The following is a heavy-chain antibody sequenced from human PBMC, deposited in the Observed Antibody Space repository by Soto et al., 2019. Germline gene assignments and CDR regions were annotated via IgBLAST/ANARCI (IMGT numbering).Heavy chain of an antibody. D-gene: IGHD3-3*01. CDR3: AKASDEDFWSGYYPGPFDP. J-gene: IGHJ5*02. CDR2: ISGSGGST. Sequence: EVQLLESGGGLVQPGGSLRLSCAASGFTFSSYAMSWVRQAPGKGQEWVSAISGSGGSTYYADSVKGRFTISRDNSKNTLYLQMNSLRAEDTAVYYCAKASDEDFWSGYYPGPFDPWGQGTLVTVSS. V-gene: IGHV3-23*01. CDR1: GFTFSSYA.